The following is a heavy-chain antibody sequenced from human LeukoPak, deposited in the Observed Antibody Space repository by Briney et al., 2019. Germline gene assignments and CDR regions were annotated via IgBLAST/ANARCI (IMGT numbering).Heavy chain of an antibody. Sequence: SETLSLTCTVPGGSISGYYWTWIRQPPGEGLEWIGYIFYTGNTNYNPFLSSRLTLSVDAPNKQFALTLRSVTAADTAIYYCARLGHCSGGSCYLSDWGLGTLVTVAS. CDR1: GGSISGYY. J-gene: IGHJ4*02. CDR3: ARLGHCSGGSCYLSD. CDR2: IFYTGNT. D-gene: IGHD2-15*01. V-gene: IGHV4-59*08.